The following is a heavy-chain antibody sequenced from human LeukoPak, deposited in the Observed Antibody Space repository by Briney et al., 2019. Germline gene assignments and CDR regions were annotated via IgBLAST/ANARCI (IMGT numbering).Heavy chain of an antibody. CDR2: MNPNSGNT. CDR1: GYTFTSYD. Sequence: ASVKVSCKASGYTFTSYDINWVRQATGQGLEWMGWMNPNSGNTGYAQKFQGRVTMTRNTPISTAYMELSSLRSEDTAVYYCARLETGSRGFDYWGQGTLVTVSS. V-gene: IGHV1-8*01. CDR3: ARLETGSRGFDY. D-gene: IGHD3-10*01. J-gene: IGHJ4*02.